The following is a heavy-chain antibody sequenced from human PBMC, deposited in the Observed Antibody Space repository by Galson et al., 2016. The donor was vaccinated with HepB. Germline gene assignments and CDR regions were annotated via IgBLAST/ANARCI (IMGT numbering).Heavy chain of an antibody. CDR1: GYTFTSYA. CDR3: ASDASYCSGGSRYPALSNWFDP. D-gene: IGHD2-15*01. CDR2: INAGNGNT. V-gene: IGHV1-3*01. J-gene: IGHJ5*02. Sequence: SVKVSCKASGYTFTSYAIHWVRQAPGQRLEWMGWINAGNGNTKYSQKFQGRVTITRDTSASTANMELSSLRSEDTAVYYCASDASYCSGGSRYPALSNWFDPRGQGTLVTVSS.